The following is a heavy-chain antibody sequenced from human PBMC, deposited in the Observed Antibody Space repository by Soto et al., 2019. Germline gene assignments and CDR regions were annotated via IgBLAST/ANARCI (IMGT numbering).Heavy chain of an antibody. CDR2: INQDGSEK. J-gene: IGHJ4*02. CDR3: TGGGGDAF. D-gene: IGHD3-16*01. V-gene: IGHV3-7*04. CDR1: ESTVSRDW. Sequence: EVHLVESGGGLVQTGGSLRLSCAIFESTVSRDWMNWVRQAPGKGLEWVAHINQDGSEKYYVDSVKGRFTISRDNAKKALHLQMNSLGAAATAMYCCTGGGGDAFWGQGTLVTVSS.